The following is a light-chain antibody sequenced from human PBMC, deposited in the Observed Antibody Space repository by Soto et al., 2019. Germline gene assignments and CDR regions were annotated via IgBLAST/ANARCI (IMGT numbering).Light chain of an antibody. Sequence: DVQMTQSPSSLSASVGDRITLTCRASQTIHSYLHGYQFKPGKAPQLLIQSASSLHSGVPSRFSGSGSGTHFTLIISSLQPEDSATYYCQQTFSTPWTFGQGTKVEIK. J-gene: IGKJ1*01. CDR2: SAS. V-gene: IGKV1-39*01. CDR1: QTIHSY. CDR3: QQTFSTPWT.